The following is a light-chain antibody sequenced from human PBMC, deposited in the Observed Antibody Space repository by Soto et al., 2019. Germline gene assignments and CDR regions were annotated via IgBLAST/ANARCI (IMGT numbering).Light chain of an antibody. Sequence: DIVLTQSPGTLSLSPGERATLSCRASQSVNSRLAWYQHKPGQAPRLLISGASSRATGIPDRFSGSGSATDFTLTISRLEPEDFALYYCQHYGRSPITFGQGTRLEIK. CDR2: GAS. J-gene: IGKJ5*01. V-gene: IGKV3-20*01. CDR3: QHYGRSPIT. CDR1: QSVNSR.